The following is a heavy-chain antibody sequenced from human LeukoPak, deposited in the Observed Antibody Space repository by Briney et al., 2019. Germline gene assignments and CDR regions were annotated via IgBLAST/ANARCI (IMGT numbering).Heavy chain of an antibody. J-gene: IGHJ4*02. V-gene: IGHV3-7*01. CDR3: ARERDDILTGYNFDY. D-gene: IGHD3-9*01. CDR2: IKQDGSEK. Sequence: PGGSLRLSXAASGFTFGIYWMSWVRQAPGKGLEWVANIKQDGSEKYYVDSVKGRFTISRDNAKNSLYLQMNSLRAEDTAVYYCARERDDILTGYNFDYWGQGTLVTVSS. CDR1: GFTFGIYW.